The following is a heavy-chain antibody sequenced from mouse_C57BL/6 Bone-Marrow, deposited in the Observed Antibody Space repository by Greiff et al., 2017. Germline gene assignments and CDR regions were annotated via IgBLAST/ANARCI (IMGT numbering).Heavy chain of an antibody. CDR3: ARLDSSGYRD. J-gene: IGHJ2*01. CDR1: GYTFTSYW. Sequence: QVQLQQSGAELVKPGASVKLSCKASGYTFTSYWMQWVKQRPGQGLEWIGEIDPSDSYTNYNQKFKGKATLTVDTSSSTAYMQLSSLTSEDSAVYYCARLDSSGYRDWGQGTTLTVSS. CDR2: IDPSDSYT. D-gene: IGHD3-2*02. V-gene: IGHV1-50*01.